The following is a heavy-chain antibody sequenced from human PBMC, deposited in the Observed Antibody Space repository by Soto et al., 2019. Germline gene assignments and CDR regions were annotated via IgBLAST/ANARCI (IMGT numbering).Heavy chain of an antibody. J-gene: IGHJ4*02. CDR2: IIGSGGST. CDR3: AKAARFQNDPFES. Sequence: EVQLLESGGALVQPGGSLRLSCAGSGFSFSLYAMSWVRQAPGKGLEWVSAIIGSGGSTAYADSVKGRYTISRDNSKNTLFLQMNSLRVEDTAVYYCAKAARFQNDPFESWGQGTLVTVSS. CDR1: GFSFSLYA. V-gene: IGHV3-23*01. D-gene: IGHD3-16*01.